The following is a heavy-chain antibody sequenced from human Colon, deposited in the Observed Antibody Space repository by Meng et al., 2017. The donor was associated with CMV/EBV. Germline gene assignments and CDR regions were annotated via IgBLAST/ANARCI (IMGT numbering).Heavy chain of an antibody. CDR3: AKGGAFCSDGTCSSPFDY. Sequence: GGSLRLSCAASGFTFSNYVVSWVRQAPGKGLEWVSSIGENGYVTHDADSVKGRFTISRDNSRNTLFLEMSSLRADDTAVYFCAKGGAFCSDGTCSSPFDYWGQGTLVTVSS. CDR1: GFTFSNYV. J-gene: IGHJ4*02. D-gene: IGHD2-15*01. V-gene: IGHV3-23*01. CDR2: IGENGYVT.